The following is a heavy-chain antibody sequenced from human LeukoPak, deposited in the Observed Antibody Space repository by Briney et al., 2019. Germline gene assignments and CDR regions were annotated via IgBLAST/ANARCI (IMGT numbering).Heavy chain of an antibody. J-gene: IGHJ4*02. CDR3: ARVREVADREKEPAYYFDY. CDR2: IYTSGST. Sequence: PSETPSLTCTVAGDSISSGGYYWSWIRQPAGKGLEWIGRIYTSGSTNYNPSLKSRVTMSVDTSKNQFSLKLSSVTAADTAVYYCARVREVADREKEPAYYFDYWGQGTLVTVSS. CDR1: GDSISSGGYY. V-gene: IGHV4-61*02. D-gene: IGHD2-2*01.